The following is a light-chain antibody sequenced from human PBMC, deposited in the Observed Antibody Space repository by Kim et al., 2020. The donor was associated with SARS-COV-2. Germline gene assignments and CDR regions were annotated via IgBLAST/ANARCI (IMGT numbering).Light chain of an antibody. CDR1: SGSVASNY. CDR2: EDN. Sequence: GKTVTISCTRSSGSVASNYVQWYQQSPDSSPTTMIYEDNQRPSGVPDRFSGSIDSSSNTASLTISGLKTKDEADYYCQSYDSSNKVFGGGTQLTVL. V-gene: IGLV6-57*01. J-gene: IGLJ3*02. CDR3: QSYDSSNKV.